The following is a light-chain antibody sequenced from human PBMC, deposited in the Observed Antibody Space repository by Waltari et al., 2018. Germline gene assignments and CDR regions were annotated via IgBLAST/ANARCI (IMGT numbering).Light chain of an antibody. J-gene: IGLJ3*02. CDR2: DIN. V-gene: IGLV2-11*01. CDR3: CSCVGRNIYWV. Sequence: QSALTQPRSVSGSPGQSVTISCPGTSSDVGANNFVSWYQHHPDKAPKLIIYDINKRPPGVPDRFSGSKSGNTASLTISGLQAEDEADYYCCSCVGRNIYWVFGGGTKLTVL. CDR1: SSDVGANNF.